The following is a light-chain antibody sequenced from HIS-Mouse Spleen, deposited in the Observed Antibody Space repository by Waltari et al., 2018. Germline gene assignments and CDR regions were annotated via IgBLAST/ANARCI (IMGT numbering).Light chain of an antibody. CDR2: STN. V-gene: IGLV8-61*01. J-gene: IGLJ3*02. CDR3: VLYMGSGISWV. Sequence: QTVVTQEPSFSVSPGGPVTLTCGLCSGPVPPSYSPRWYQQTPGQAPRTLIYSTNTRSSGVPDRFSGSILGNKAALTITGAQADDESDYYCVLYMGSGISWVFGGGTKLTVL. CDR1: SGPVPPSYS.